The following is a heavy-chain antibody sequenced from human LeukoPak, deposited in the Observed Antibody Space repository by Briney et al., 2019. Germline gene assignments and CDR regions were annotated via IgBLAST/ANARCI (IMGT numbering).Heavy chain of an antibody. D-gene: IGHD2-2*01. CDR2: ISGSGGNT. CDR3: LGYCSRASCLDAFDI. CDR1: GFTFSSYG. V-gene: IGHV3-23*01. Sequence: GGSLRLSCAVSGFTFSSYGMSWVRQAPGKGLEWVSGISGSGGNTYYADSVKGRFTISRDNSKNTLYLQMNSLRAEDTAVYYPLGYCSRASCLDAFDIWGQGTMVTVSS. J-gene: IGHJ3*02.